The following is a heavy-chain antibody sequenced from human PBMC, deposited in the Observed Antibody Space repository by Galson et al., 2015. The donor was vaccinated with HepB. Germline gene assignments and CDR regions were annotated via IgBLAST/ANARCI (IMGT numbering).Heavy chain of an antibody. CDR2: INAGNGNT. V-gene: IGHV1-3*01. Sequence: SVKVSCKASGYTFTSYALHWVRQAPGQRLEWMAWINAGNGNTKYSQKFQGRVTITRDTSASAAYMELSSLRSEDTAVYYCARGYCSSTSCFPLDSWGQGTRATVSS. CDR1: GYTFTSYA. D-gene: IGHD2-2*01. CDR3: ARGYCSSTSCFPLDS. J-gene: IGHJ4*02.